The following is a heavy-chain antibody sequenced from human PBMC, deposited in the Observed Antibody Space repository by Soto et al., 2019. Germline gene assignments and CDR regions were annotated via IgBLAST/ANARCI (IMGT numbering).Heavy chain of an antibody. J-gene: IGHJ6*02. CDR1: GFTFSSYA. D-gene: IGHD2-15*01. CDR3: ARDLPREILRIYYGMDV. CDR2: ISYDGSNK. Sequence: GGSLRLSCAASGFTFSSYAMHWVRQAPGKGLEWVAVISYDGSNKYYADSVKGRFTISRDNSKNTLYLQMNSLRAEDTAVYYCARDLPREILRIYYGMDVWGQGTTVTVSS. V-gene: IGHV3-30-3*01.